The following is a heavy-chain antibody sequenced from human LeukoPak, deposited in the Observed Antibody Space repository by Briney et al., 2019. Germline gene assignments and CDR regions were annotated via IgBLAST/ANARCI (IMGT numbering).Heavy chain of an antibody. D-gene: IGHD3-10*01. V-gene: IGHV4-39*07. CDR1: GGSISSSSYY. CDR3: ARYRSAVRGVIKIDAFDI. J-gene: IGHJ3*02. CDR2: IYYSGST. Sequence: SETLSLTCTVSGGSISSSSYYWGWIRQPPGKGLEWIGSIYYSGSTYYNPSLKSRVTISVDTSKNQFSLKLSSVTAADTAVYYCARYRSAVRGVIKIDAFDIWGQGTMVTVSS.